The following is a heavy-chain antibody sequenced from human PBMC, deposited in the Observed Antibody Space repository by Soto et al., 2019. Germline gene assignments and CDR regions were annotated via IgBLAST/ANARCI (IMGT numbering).Heavy chain of an antibody. CDR3: ARGPLTTHYYNPGSRDRGYFDL. J-gene: IGHJ4*02. CDR2: ISRSGSA. D-gene: IGHD3-10*01. CDR1: GGSFSGYY. Sequence: SETLSLTCAVSGGSFSGYYCNWIRQRPGKGLEWLGEISRSGSATYNPSLKGRVTMSVDTSKNQISLNVTSVTAEDTARYYCARGPLTTHYYNPGSRDRGYFDLWGQRTLVTVSS. V-gene: IGHV4-34*01.